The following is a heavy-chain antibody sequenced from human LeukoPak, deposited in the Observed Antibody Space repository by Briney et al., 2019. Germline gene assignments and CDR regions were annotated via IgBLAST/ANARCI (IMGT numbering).Heavy chain of an antibody. V-gene: IGHV1-46*01. J-gene: IGHJ6*02. D-gene: IGHD3-3*01. CDR1: GYTFTSYY. Sequence: ASVKVSCKASGYTFTSYYMHWVRQAPGQGLEWMGIINPSGGSTSYAQKFQGRVTMTRDTSTSTVYMELSSLRSEDTAVYYCARDGANPSRFLEWLPRPESYYYYGMDVWGQGTTVTVSS. CDR3: ARDGANPSRFLEWLPRPESYYYYGMDV. CDR2: INPSGGST.